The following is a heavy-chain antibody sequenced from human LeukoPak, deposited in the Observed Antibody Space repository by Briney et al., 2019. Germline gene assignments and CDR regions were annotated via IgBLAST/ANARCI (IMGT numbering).Heavy chain of an antibody. CDR1: RFTFSSYA. J-gene: IGHJ6*03. D-gene: IGHD3-10*01. CDR3: AKAGGSGSYYYYYYMDV. CDR2: ISGSGGVT. Sequence: GGSLRLSCAASRFTFSSYAMSWVRQAPGKGLEWVSAISGSGGVTYYADSVKGRFTISRDNSNNTLYLQMNSLRAEDTAVYYCAKAGGSGSYYYYYYMDVWGKGTTVTVSS. V-gene: IGHV3-23*01.